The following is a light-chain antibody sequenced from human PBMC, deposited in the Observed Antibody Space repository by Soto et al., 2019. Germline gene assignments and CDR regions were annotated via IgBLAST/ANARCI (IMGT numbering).Light chain of an antibody. CDR3: CLYAVTFYV. V-gene: IGLV2-11*01. Sequence: QSVLTQPRSMSGSPGQSVTISCTVTSSDVGTYDFVSWYQQHPVQAPRLVIFDVSERPSGVPDRFSGSKSGNTASLIISGVQADDKADYYCCLYAVTFYVFGTGINVTVL. J-gene: IGLJ1*01. CDR2: DVS. CDR1: SSDVGTYDF.